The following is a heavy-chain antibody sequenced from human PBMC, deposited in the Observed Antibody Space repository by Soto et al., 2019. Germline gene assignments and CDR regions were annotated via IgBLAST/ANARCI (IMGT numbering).Heavy chain of an antibody. CDR3: AKPAIVTGHREGMDV. Sequence: QVQLVQSGAEVKKPGSSVKVSCKASGGTFSSYAFSWVRQAPGQGLEWMGGIIPIFGTANYAQKFQGKITITADESTSTAYMELSSLRSEDTAVYYCAKPAIVTGHREGMDVWGQGTTVTVSS. CDR2: IIPIFGTA. D-gene: IGHD2-2*02. V-gene: IGHV1-69*01. J-gene: IGHJ6*02. CDR1: GGTFSSYA.